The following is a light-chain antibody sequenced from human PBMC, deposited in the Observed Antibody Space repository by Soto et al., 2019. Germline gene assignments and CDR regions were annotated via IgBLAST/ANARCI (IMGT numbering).Light chain of an antibody. CDR2: DAS. CDR3: QQYQGT. CDR1: QSISSW. Sequence: DIQMTQSPSTLSASVGDRVTITCRASQSISSWLAWYQQKPGKAPKLLIYDASSLESGVPSRFSGSGSGTEFTLTISSLQPDDFAAYYCQQYQGTFGQGTKLESK. V-gene: IGKV1-5*01. J-gene: IGKJ2*01.